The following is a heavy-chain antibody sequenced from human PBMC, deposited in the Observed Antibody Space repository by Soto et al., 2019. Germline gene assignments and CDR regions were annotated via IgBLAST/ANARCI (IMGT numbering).Heavy chain of an antibody. Sequence: QVQMVESGGGVVQPGTSLRLSCVASGFTFGRSGMHWVRQAPGGALEWVAIIWFDGSKKYYADSVKGRITVSRDNSKNTLYLQMDSLRGDDTAVYYCARDLNTGYIDYWGQGTLVTVSS. CDR1: GFTFGRSG. CDR2: IWFDGSKK. J-gene: IGHJ4*02. V-gene: IGHV3-33*01. D-gene: IGHD5-12*01. CDR3: ARDLNTGYIDY.